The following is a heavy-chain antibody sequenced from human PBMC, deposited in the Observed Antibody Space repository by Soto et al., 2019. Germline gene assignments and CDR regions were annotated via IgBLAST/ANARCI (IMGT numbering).Heavy chain of an antibody. D-gene: IGHD6-19*01. J-gene: IGHJ5*02. CDR2: MSHHGAT. Sequence: QLQLQQSGPGLVKPSETLSLTCSVSGASISSSRYYWGWVRQPPGKGLEWIGSMSHHGATYSNPSLTVPLTISIYTPTNQFSLELASVPAPDTAIYYFARKRGGDIAVTSTQDNWYDRWGQGPLLTVSS. CDR3: ARKRGGDIAVTSTQDNWYDR. V-gene: IGHV4-39*01. CDR1: GASISSSRYY.